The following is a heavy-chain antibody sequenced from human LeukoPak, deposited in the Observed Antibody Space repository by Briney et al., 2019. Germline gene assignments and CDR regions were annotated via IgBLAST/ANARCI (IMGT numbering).Heavy chain of an antibody. CDR2: INGYNGNT. D-gene: IGHD2-15*01. Sequence: ASVKVSCTTSGYTFSSYGISWVRQAPGQGLEWMGWINGYNGNTNYAQKFQGRVTVTTDTSTSTVYMELRSLRSDDTAVYYCARGRMYDAFDIWGQGTMVTVSS. CDR3: ARGRMYDAFDI. CDR1: GYTFSSYG. J-gene: IGHJ3*02. V-gene: IGHV1-18*01.